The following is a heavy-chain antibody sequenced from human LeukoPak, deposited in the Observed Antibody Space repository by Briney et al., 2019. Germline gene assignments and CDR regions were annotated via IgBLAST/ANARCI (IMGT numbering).Heavy chain of an antibody. D-gene: IGHD5-18*01. CDR3: ARTGRYSYGYEFDY. CDR2: IYPGDSDT. J-gene: IGHJ4*01. Sequence: GGSLQISCQASGYIFTNHWIGWVRQLPGKGLEWMGIIYPGDSDTRYSPSFQGQVTISADKSISTAYLQWSSLKASDTAMYYCARTGRYSYGYEFDYWGQGTLVTVSS. CDR1: GYIFTNHW. V-gene: IGHV5-51*01.